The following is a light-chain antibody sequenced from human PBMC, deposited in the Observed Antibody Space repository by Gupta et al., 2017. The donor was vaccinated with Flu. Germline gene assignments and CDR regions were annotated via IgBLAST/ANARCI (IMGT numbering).Light chain of an antibody. CDR3: SSYAGSNNFEV. V-gene: IGLV2-8*01. CDR1: SRDVGSYTY. J-gene: IGLJ3*02. Sequence: SRDVGSYTYVSLCQQHPDKAPQLIIYEVNKRPSWVPDRFSGSKSCNSASLTVSGLQAEDVADYYCSSYAGSNNFEVFGGGTKLTVV. CDR2: EVN.